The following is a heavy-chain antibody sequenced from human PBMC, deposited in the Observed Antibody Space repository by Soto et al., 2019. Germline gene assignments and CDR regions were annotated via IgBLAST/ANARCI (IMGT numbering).Heavy chain of an antibody. CDR1: GGTFSSYA. V-gene: IGHV1-69*13. CDR3: ARPTVTRPYYYYYYGMDV. J-gene: IGHJ6*02. CDR2: IIPILGTA. Sequence: SVKVSCKASGGTFSSYAISWVRQAPGQGLEWMGGIIPILGTANYAQKFQGRVTITADGSTSTAYMELSSLRSEDTAVYYCARPTVTRPYYYYYYGMDVWGQGTTVTVSS. D-gene: IGHD4-17*01.